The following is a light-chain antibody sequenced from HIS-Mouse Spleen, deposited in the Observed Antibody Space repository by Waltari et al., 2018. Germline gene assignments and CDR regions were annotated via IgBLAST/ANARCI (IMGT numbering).Light chain of an antibody. J-gene: IGLJ3*02. CDR1: SSHVGRYNY. CDR3: SSYTSSSTRV. Sequence: QSALTQPASVSGSPGQSITISCTGTSSHVGRYNYVSWYQQHPGKAPKLMIYDVSNRPSGFSNRFSGSKSGNTASLTISGLQAEDEADYYCSSYTSSSTRVFGGGTKLTVL. CDR2: DVS. V-gene: IGLV2-14*03.